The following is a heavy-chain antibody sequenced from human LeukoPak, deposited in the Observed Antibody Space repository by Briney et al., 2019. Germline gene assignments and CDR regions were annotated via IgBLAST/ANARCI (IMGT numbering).Heavy chain of an antibody. Sequence: GGSLRLSCAASGFTFSSYSMNWVRQAPGKGLEWASSISSSSSYIYYADSVKGLFTISRDNAKNSLYLQMNSLRAEDTAVYYCSRASTSSARDYYYYMDVWGKGTTLTVSS. V-gene: IGHV3-21*01. CDR2: ISSSSSYI. CDR3: SRASTSSARDYYYYMDV. D-gene: IGHD2-2*01. J-gene: IGHJ6*03. CDR1: GFTFSSYS.